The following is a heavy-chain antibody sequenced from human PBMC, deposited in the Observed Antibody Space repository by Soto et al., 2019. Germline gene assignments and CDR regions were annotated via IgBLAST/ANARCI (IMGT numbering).Heavy chain of an antibody. D-gene: IGHD6-13*01. CDR1: GGSISSSSYY. J-gene: IGHJ5*02. Sequence: QLQLQESGPGLVKPSETLSLTCTVSGGSISSSSYYWGWIRQPPGKGLEWIGSIYYSGSTYYNPSLKSRVPISVDTSKNQFSLKLSSVTAADTAVYYCARQTGYSSSWYFPWFDPWGQGTLVTVSS. V-gene: IGHV4-39*01. CDR3: ARQTGYSSSWYFPWFDP. CDR2: IYYSGST.